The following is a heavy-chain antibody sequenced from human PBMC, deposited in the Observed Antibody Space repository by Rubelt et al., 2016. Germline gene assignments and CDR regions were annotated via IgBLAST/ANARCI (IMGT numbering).Heavy chain of an antibody. J-gene: IGHJ6*02. CDR3: ARGGWELLGYGMDV. CDR1: GGSFSGYY. D-gene: IGHD1-26*01. V-gene: IGHV4-34*01. Sequence: QVQLQQWGAGLLKPSETLSLTCAVYGGSFSGYYWSWIRQPPGKGLEWIGEINHSGSTNYNPSVKGRVTISVDTSKNQCSLKLSSVTAADTAVYYCARGGWELLGYGMDVWGQGTTVTVSS. CDR2: INHSGST.